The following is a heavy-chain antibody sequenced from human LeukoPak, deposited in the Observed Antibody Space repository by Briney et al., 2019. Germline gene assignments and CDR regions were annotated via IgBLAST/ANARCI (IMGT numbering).Heavy chain of an antibody. CDR2: IQSDGSNT. J-gene: IGHJ4*02. D-gene: IGHD4-23*01. V-gene: IGHV3-30*02. CDR1: GFPFITYG. Sequence: GGSLRLSCAASGFPFITYGMHCVRQAPGKGLEWVAYIQSDGSNTDFADSVRGRFTISRVNSTTTLYLQMNSLRPEDTAVYYCAKANHHSLAVAACHDYWGQGTLVTVSS. CDR3: AKANHHSLAVAACHDY.